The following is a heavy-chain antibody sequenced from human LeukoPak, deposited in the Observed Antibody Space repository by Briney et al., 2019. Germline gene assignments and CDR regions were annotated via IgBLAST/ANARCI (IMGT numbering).Heavy chain of an antibody. CDR2: IWYDGSDK. Sequence: GGSLRLSCAASGFTFSTYGMHWVRQAPGKGLGWVAVIWYDGSDKYYADSVKGRFTISRDNSKNTLYLQMNSLRAEDTAVYYCARDSIRDGYNSDYFDYWGQGTLVTVSS. CDR3: ARDSIRDGYNSDYFDY. D-gene: IGHD5-24*01. V-gene: IGHV3-33*01. J-gene: IGHJ4*02. CDR1: GFTFSTYG.